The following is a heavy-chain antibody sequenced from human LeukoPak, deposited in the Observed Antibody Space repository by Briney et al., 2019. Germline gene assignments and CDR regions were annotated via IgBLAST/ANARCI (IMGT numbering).Heavy chain of an antibody. CDR3: ARFLRSGGYFDY. J-gene: IGHJ4*02. V-gene: IGHV4-38-2*01. D-gene: IGHD3-3*01. Sequence: SETLSLTCAVSGYSTSSGYYWGWIRQPPGKGLEWIGSIHHSGRTYYNPSLKSRVTISVDTSKNQFSLKLSSVTAADTAVYYCARFLRSGGYFDYWGQGTLVTVSS. CDR1: GYSTSSGYY. CDR2: IHHSGRT.